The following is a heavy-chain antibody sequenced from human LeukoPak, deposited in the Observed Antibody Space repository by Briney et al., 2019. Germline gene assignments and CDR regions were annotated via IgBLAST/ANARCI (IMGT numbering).Heavy chain of an antibody. CDR1: GGSISSSSYY. J-gene: IGHJ5*02. CDR3: ARPYDSSGYYYL. D-gene: IGHD3-22*01. CDR2: IYYSGST. Sequence: SETLSLTCTVSGGSISSSSYYWGWIRQPPGKGLEWIGNIYYSGSTYYNPSLKSRVTISVDTSKNQFSLKLTSVTAADTAVYYCARPYDSSGYYYLWGQGTLVTVSS. V-gene: IGHV4-39*01.